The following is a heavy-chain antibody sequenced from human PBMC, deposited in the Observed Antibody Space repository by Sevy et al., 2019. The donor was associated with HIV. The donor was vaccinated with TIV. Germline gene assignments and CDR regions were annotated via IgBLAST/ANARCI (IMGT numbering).Heavy chain of an antibody. CDR1: GGSISSYY. J-gene: IGHJ3*02. D-gene: IGHD3-16*01. CDR3: AQHSPTLSAGGKNDAFDI. Sequence: SETLSLTCTVSGGSISSYYWSWIRQPPGKGLEWIGYIYYSGSTNYNPSLKSRVTISVDTSKNQFSLKLSSVTAADTAVYYCAQHSPTLSAGGKNDAFDIWGQGTMVTVSS. CDR2: IYYSGST. V-gene: IGHV4-59*01.